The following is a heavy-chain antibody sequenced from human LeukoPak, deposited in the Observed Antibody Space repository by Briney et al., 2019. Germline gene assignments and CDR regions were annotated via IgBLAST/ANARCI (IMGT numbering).Heavy chain of an antibody. CDR3: ASLSQYPSAWFDP. J-gene: IGHJ5*02. Sequence: GGSLRLSCAASGFNFNNYWKHWVRQTPGKGLEWVSRINSDGSTTTYADSVKGRFTISRDNTKNMPYLQMNSLTAEDTAMYYCASLSQYPSAWFDPWGQGTLVTVSS. D-gene: IGHD2/OR15-2a*01. CDR2: INSDGSTT. V-gene: IGHV3-74*01. CDR1: GFNFNNYW.